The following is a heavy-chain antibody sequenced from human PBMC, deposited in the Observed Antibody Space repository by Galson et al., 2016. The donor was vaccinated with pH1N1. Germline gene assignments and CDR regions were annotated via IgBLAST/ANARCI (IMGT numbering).Heavy chain of an antibody. CDR3: ARLSLGGHTETYGMDV. D-gene: IGHD3-10*01. Sequence: ETLSLTCAVYGGSFSHYYWSWIRQSPGKGLEWIGEITHSGTTHYNASLKSRVSMSVDTSRNEFSLKLSSVTAADTAVYYCARLSLGGHTETYGMDVWGQGTTVIVSS. J-gene: IGHJ6*02. CDR2: ITHSGTT. V-gene: IGHV4-34*01. CDR1: GGSFSHYY.